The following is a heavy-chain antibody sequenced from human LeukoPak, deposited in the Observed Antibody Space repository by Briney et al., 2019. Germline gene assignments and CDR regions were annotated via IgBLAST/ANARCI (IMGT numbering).Heavy chain of an antibody. V-gene: IGHV4-39*07. CDR1: GGSISLSYYY. CDR2: VYYSGTT. Sequence: PSETLSLTCSVSGGSISLSYYYWGWIRQPPGEALEWIGSVYYSGTTSYNPSLKSRVTISVDMSKNHFSLRLSSVTAADTAMYYCARDYYGSGRGPGDYWGQGTLVTVSS. D-gene: IGHD3-10*01. J-gene: IGHJ4*02. CDR3: ARDYYGSGRGPGDY.